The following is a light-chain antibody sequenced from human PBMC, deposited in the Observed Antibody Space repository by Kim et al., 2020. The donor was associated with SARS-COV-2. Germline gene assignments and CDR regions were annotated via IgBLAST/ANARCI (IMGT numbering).Light chain of an antibody. CDR3: QQYGRSPLT. CDR1: QSVGSSN. V-gene: IGKV3-20*01. J-gene: IGKJ4*01. Sequence: EIVLTQSPGTLSLSPGERTTLSCRASQSVGSSNFAWYQQKPGQAPRLLIYGASSRATGVPDRFSGSGSGTDFTLTISRLEPEDFAVYYCQQYGRSPLTFGGGTKVQIK. CDR2: GAS.